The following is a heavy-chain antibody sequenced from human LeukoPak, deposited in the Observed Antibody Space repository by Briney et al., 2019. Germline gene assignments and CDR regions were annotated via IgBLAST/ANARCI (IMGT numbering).Heavy chain of an antibody. V-gene: IGHV4-38-2*01. Sequence: SEXLSLTCAVSGYSISSGYHWAWSRQPPGKGQEGIGSISHSGRTYYNPSLKRRVTISVDTSKNQFSVELSSVSAADTAVYYCARHNVYDSSGDGRYYFDYWGQGTLVTVSS. CDR2: ISHSGRT. CDR1: GYSISSGYH. CDR3: ARHNVYDSSGDGRYYFDY. J-gene: IGHJ4*02. D-gene: IGHD3-22*01.